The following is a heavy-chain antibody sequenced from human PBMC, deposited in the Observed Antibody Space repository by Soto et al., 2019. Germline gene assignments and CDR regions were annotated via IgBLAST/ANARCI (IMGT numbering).Heavy chain of an antibody. D-gene: IGHD3-16*01. V-gene: IGHV3-23*01. CDR3: AKDYVVMFGGPIGS. Sequence: EVQLLESGGGLVQPGGSLRLSCSASGFKFSTYAMSWVRQAPGKGLEWVSTIRGSGGGTSYADSVKGRFTNSRDNAKNTLWLRMSSLGVEDTALYYCAKDYVVMFGGPIGSWGQGTLVSVSS. CDR1: GFKFSTYA. CDR2: IRGSGGGT. J-gene: IGHJ5*02.